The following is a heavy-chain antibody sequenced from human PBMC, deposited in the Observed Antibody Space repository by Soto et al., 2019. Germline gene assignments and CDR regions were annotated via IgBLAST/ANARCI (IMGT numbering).Heavy chain of an antibody. V-gene: IGHV1-18*01. Sequence: QAQLVQSGPEVKKPGASVKVSCKASGYTFSSYGISWVRQAPGQGLEWLGWISPYDDDTKYAQNLQGRVRMTTDTSTRTVYMDLRSLRSDDTAIYYCARGGYYDSSGSRNYHYYGMDVWGQGTMVTVSS. CDR2: ISPYDDDT. CDR1: GYTFSSYG. J-gene: IGHJ6*02. D-gene: IGHD3-22*01. CDR3: ARGGYYDSSGSRNYHYYGMDV.